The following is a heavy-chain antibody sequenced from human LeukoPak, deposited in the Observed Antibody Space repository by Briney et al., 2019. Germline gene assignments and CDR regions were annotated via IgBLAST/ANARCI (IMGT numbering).Heavy chain of an antibody. J-gene: IGHJ3*02. D-gene: IGHD6-19*01. Sequence: GASVKVSCKASGYTFTGYYMHWVRQAPGQGLEWMGWINPSGGSTSYAQKFQGRVTMTRDMSTSTVYMELSSLRSEDTAVYYCARDHGIAVAVLTRHDAFDIWGQGTMVTVSS. V-gene: IGHV1-46*01. CDR3: ARDHGIAVAVLTRHDAFDI. CDR2: INPSGGST. CDR1: GYTFTGYY.